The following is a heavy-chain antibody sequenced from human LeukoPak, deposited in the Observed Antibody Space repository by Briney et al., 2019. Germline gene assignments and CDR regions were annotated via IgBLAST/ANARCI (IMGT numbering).Heavy chain of an antibody. CDR2: IDPKNGNR. V-gene: IGHV1-8*01. D-gene: IGHD2-15*01. J-gene: IGHJ5*02. CDR3: ARSHTRKGFCGGGRCYPAVWWFDP. CDR1: GYTFINND. Sequence: EASVKVSCKASGYTFINNDINWVRQAPGQGLEWMAWIDPKNGNRGYAQNFQGRVTMTTDTSISTAYMELSSLGSDDTAVYYCARSHTRKGFCGGGRCYPAVWWFDPWGQGTLVTVSS.